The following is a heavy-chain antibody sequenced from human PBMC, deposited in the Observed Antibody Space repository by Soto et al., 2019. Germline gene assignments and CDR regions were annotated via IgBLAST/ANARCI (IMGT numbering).Heavy chain of an antibody. V-gene: IGHV1-18*01. D-gene: IGHD5-12*01. CDR3: ERDRAKIVDTAIFDY. CDR2: ISAYDGNT. CDR1: GYTFTSYG. Sequence: ASVKVSCKASGYTFTSYGITWVRQAPGQGLEWMGWISAYDGNTNYAQKLQGRVAMTTDTFTNTVYMELRSLRSDDTAVYYCERDRAKIVDTAIFDYWGQGTLVTVSS. J-gene: IGHJ4*02.